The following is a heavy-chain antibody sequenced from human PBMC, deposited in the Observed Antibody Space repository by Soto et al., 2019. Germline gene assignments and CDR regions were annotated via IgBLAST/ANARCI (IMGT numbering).Heavy chain of an antibody. CDR2: IYSGGST. Sequence: GGSLRLSCAASGFTVSSNYMSWVRQAPGKGLEWVSVIYSGGSTYYADSVKGRFTISRHNSKNTLYLQMNSLRAEDTAVYYCASKRKPDYYYYYMDVWGKGTTVTVSS. CDR3: ASKRKPDYYYYYMDV. V-gene: IGHV3-53*04. J-gene: IGHJ6*03. CDR1: GFTVSSNY.